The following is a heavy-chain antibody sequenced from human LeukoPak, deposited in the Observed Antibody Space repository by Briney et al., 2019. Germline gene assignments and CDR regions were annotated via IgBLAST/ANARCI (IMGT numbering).Heavy chain of an antibody. CDR1: GYTFTSYD. V-gene: IGHV1-2*02. D-gene: IGHD6-6*01. CDR2: INPNSGGT. CDR3: ARGTGSSSSGSIDY. Sequence: ASVKVSCKASGYTFTSYDINWVRQAPGQGLEWMGWINPNSGGTNYAQKFQGRVTMTRDTSISTAYMELSRLRSDDTAVYYCARGTGSSSSGSIDYWGQGTLVTVSS. J-gene: IGHJ4*02.